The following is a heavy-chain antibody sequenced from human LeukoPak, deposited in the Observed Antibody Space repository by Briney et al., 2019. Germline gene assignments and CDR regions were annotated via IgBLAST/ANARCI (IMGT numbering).Heavy chain of an antibody. V-gene: IGHV4-39*01. CDR1: GGSISSSSYY. Sequence: PSETLSLTCTVSGGSISSSSYYWGGIRPPPGKGLEWFGCIYYSESTYYNPSLKSRVTISVHTSRNQFFLKLSSVTAADTAVYYCARPRDDYGDYWIDYWGQGTLATVSS. CDR3: ARPRDDYGDYWIDY. J-gene: IGHJ4*02. CDR2: IYYSEST. D-gene: IGHD4-17*01.